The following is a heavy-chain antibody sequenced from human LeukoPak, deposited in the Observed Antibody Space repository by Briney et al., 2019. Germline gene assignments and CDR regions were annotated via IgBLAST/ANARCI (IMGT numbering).Heavy chain of an antibody. CDR3: ARDLLVGATTD. Sequence: GGSLRLSCAASGFTFSSYEMNWVRQAPGKGLEWVSSISSSSSYIYYADSVKGRFTISRDNAKNSLYLQMNSLRAEDTAVYYCARDLLVGATTDWGQGTLVTVSS. CDR1: GFTFSSYE. CDR2: ISSSSSYI. V-gene: IGHV3-21*01. D-gene: IGHD1-26*01. J-gene: IGHJ4*02.